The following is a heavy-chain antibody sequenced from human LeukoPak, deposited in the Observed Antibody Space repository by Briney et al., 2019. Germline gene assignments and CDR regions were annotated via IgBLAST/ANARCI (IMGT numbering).Heavy chain of an antibody. D-gene: IGHD2/OR15-2a*01. CDR2: ISGSGDRT. J-gene: IGHJ4*02. CDR3: AKIPQVGTTSVPNFDY. CDR1: GFTFSSYA. Sequence: PGGSLRLSCAASGFTFSSYAMSWVRQAPGKGLEWVSIISGSGDRTYYTDSVKGRFTISRDNSRNTLYLQMSSLRTEDTAVYYCAKIPQVGTTSVPNFDYWGQGTLVTVSS. V-gene: IGHV3-23*01.